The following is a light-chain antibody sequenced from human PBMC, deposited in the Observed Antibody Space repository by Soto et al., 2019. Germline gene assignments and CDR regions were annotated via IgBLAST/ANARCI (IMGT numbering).Light chain of an antibody. CDR1: SSDVGTYNL. Sequence: QSALTQPASVSGSPGQSITISCTGTSSDVGTYNLVSWYQQHPGKAPQLMIYEVSKRTSGVSDRFSGSKSGNTASLTISGLQAEDEADYYCCSYARSVVFGGGTKLTVL. CDR2: EVS. V-gene: IGLV2-23*02. J-gene: IGLJ2*01. CDR3: CSYARSVV.